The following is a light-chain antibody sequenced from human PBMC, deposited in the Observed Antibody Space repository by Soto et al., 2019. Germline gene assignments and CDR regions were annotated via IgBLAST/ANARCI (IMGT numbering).Light chain of an antibody. J-gene: IGKJ5*01. CDR3: QQLNSYPIT. Sequence: DNPMTQSPSSLSASVGDRVTITCRASQSILTYLNWFQQKPGKAPKLLMYAASSLQGGVPSRFSGSGSGTEFTLTISSLQPEDFATYYCQQLNSYPITFGQGTRLE. V-gene: IGKV1-17*01. CDR2: AAS. CDR1: QSILTY.